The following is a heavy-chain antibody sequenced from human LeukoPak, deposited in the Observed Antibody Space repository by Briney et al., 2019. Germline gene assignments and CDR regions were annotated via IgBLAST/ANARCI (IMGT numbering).Heavy chain of an antibody. CDR2: IHYDGTYT. CDR3: ARGAEGHNYGELDS. CDR1: GFTFSSAW. Sequence: GGSLRLSCAASGFTFSSAWMSWVRQAPGKGLEWLSRIHYDGTYTTYVDSVRGRFTISRDNTKSTLYLQMNSLRADDTAVYYCARGAEGHNYGELDSWGQGTLVTVSS. D-gene: IGHD5-18*01. J-gene: IGHJ5*01. V-gene: IGHV3-74*01.